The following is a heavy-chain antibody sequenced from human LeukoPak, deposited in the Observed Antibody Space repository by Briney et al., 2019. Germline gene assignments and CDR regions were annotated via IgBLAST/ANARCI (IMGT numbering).Heavy chain of an antibody. CDR1: NTSISGANY. D-gene: IGHD3-3*01. V-gene: IGHV4-38-2*02. J-gene: IGHJ5*02. Sequence: SETLSLTCTVSNTSISGANYWGWVRQPPGKGLEWIATIHHSGRTYYNPSLKSRVTISADTSKNEFSVKLTSVTATDTAVYYCARVTDFWSDYYIRYFDLWGQGSLVTVSS. CDR3: ARVTDFWSDYYIRYFDL. CDR2: IHHSGRT.